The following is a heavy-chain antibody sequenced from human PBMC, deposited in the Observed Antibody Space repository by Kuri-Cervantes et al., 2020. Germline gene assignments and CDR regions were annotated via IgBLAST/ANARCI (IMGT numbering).Heavy chain of an antibody. Sequence: GESLKISCTGSGFTFSSFATSWVRQAPGKGLEWVSAMSGNGGSTYYADSVKGRFTISRDNSKDTMYLQMSSLRADDTAVYYCTKEGYYDSSGLYYYYYYMDVWGKGTTVTVSS. D-gene: IGHD3-22*01. V-gene: IGHV3-23*01. CDR2: MSGNGGST. J-gene: IGHJ6*03. CDR1: GFTFSSFA. CDR3: TKEGYYDSSGLYYYYYYMDV.